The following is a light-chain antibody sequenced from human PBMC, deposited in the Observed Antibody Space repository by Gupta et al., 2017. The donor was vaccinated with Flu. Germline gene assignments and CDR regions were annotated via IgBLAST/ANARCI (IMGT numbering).Light chain of an antibody. Sequence: QSVLTQPPSASATPGQRVTISCSGSSSNIGSNTVSWYQQLPGTAPKLLIHSDNQRPSGVPDRFSGSKSGTSASLAISGLQAEDEADYYCAAWDDSPNGLVFGGGTKLTVL. V-gene: IGLV1-44*01. CDR3: AAWDDSPNGLV. CDR2: SDN. CDR1: SSNIGSNT. J-gene: IGLJ3*02.